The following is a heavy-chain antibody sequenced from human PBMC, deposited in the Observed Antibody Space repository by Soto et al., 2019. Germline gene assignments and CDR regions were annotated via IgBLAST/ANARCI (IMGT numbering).Heavy chain of an antibody. V-gene: IGHV3-33*01. CDR3: ARDWEAARPDGGDAFDI. D-gene: IGHD6-6*01. CDR1: GFTFSSYG. CDR2: IWYDGSNK. Sequence: QVQLVESGGGVVQPGRSLRLSCAASGFTFSSYGMHWVRQAPGKGLEWVAVIWYDGSNKYYADSVKGRFTISRDNSKNTLYLQMNSLRAEDTAVYYCARDWEAARPDGGDAFDIWGKGTMVTVSS. J-gene: IGHJ3*02.